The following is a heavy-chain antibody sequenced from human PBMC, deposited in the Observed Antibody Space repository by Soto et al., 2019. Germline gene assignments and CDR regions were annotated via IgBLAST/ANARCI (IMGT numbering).Heavy chain of an antibody. CDR2: ISYDGRIK. V-gene: IGHV3-30*18. CDR1: GFPFSNYG. D-gene: IGHD3-3*01. CDR3: AKDRRSGYYPGEIHS. J-gene: IGHJ4*02. Sequence: QVHLVESGGGVVQPGRSPRLSWAPSGFPFSNYGMHWVRQAPGKGLEWVAVISYDGRIKYYQDSVKGRFTTSRDNSKNTLYLQMNGLRGEDTAVYYCAKDRRSGYYPGEIHSWGQGTLVTVSS.